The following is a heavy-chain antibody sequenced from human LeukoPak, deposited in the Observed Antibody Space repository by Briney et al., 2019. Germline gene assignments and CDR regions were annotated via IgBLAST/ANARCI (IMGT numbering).Heavy chain of an antibody. CDR2: IYYSGST. V-gene: IGHV4-59*01. D-gene: IGHD2-15*01. J-gene: IGHJ3*02. Sequence: SETLSLTCTVSGGSISSYYWSWIRQPPGKGLEWIGYIYYSGSTNYNPSLKSRVTIPVDTSKNQFSLKLSSVTAADTAVYYCARVGCSGGSCYSDAFDIWGQGTMVTVSS. CDR3: ARVGCSGGSCYSDAFDI. CDR1: GGSISSYY.